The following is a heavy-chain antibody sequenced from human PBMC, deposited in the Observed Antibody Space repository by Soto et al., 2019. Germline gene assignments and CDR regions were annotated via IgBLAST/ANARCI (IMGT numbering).Heavy chain of an antibody. J-gene: IGHJ4*02. Sequence: GASVKVSCKASGYTFTGYYMHWVRQAPGQGLEWMGWINPNSGGTNYAQKFQGRVTMTRDTSISTAYMELSRLRSDDTAVYYCARINMVRGALLAFDYWGQGTLVTVSS. V-gene: IGHV1-2*02. CDR1: GYTFTGYY. D-gene: IGHD3-10*01. CDR3: ARINMVRGALLAFDY. CDR2: INPNSGGT.